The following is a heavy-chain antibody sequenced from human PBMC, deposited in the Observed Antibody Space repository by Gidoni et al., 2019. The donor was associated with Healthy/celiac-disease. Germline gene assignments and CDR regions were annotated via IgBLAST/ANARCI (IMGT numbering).Heavy chain of an antibody. J-gene: IGHJ4*02. V-gene: IGHV3-43*01. CDR2: ISWDGGST. CDR3: AKSPSYGDYSPLDY. D-gene: IGHD4-17*01. Sequence: EVQLVQSGGVVVQPGGSLRLSCAASGSTFADYTMHWVRQAPGKGLEWVSLISWDGGSTYYADSVKGRFTISRDNSKNSLDLQMNSLRTEDTALYYCAKSPSYGDYSPLDYWGQGTRVTVSS. CDR1: GSTFADYT.